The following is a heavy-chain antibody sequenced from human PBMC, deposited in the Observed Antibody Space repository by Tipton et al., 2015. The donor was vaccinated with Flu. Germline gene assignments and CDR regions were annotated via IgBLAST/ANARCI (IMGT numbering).Heavy chain of an antibody. Sequence: QVQLVQSGAEVKKPGSSVKVSCKASGGTFTSYAFSWVRQAPGQGLEWMGRIIPILSTTNYAQNFQGRVTVTADKPTSTTYMELSSLISEDTAVYYCARDPYCGSDCSYYGMDVLGQGTTVTVSS. J-gene: IGHJ6*02. V-gene: IGHV1-69*09. D-gene: IGHD2-21*02. CDR3: ARDPYCGSDCSYYGMDV. CDR1: GGTFTSYA. CDR2: IIPILSTT.